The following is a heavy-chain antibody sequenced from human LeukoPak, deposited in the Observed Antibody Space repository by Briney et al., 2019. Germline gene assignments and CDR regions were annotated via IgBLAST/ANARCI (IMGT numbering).Heavy chain of an antibody. J-gene: IGHJ6*03. Sequence: PGGSLRLSCAASGFTFSSYSMNWVRQAPGKGLEWVSYISSSSSYIYYADSVKGRFTISRDSANNSLYLQMNSLRAEDTAVYYCARIDYYYYYMDVWGKGTTVTVSS. CDR2: ISSSSSYI. CDR1: GFTFSSYS. V-gene: IGHV3-21*01. CDR3: ARIDYYYYYMDV.